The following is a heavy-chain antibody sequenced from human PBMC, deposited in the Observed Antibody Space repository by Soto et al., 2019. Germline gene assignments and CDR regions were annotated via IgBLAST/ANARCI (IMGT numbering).Heavy chain of an antibody. CDR3: ARVRYCSSTSCYYYYGMDV. CDR2: ISAYNGNT. D-gene: IGHD2-2*01. J-gene: IGHJ6*02. CDR1: GYTFTSYG. V-gene: IGHV1-18*01. Sequence: ASVKVSCKASGYTFTSYGISWVRQAPGQGLEWMGWISAYNGNTNYAQKLQGRVTMTTDTSTNTAYMELRSLRSDDTAVYYCARVRYCSSTSCYYYYGMDVWGQGTTVTVSS.